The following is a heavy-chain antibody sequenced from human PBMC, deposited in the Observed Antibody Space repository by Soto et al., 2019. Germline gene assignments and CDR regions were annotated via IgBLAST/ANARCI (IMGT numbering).Heavy chain of an antibody. V-gene: IGHV3-23*01. CDR2: ISGSGGST. CDR1: GFTFSSYA. Sequence: GGSLRLSCAASGFTFSSYAMSWVRQAPGKGLEWVSAISGSGGSTYYADSVKGRFTISRDNSKNTLYLQMNSLRAEDTAVYYCAKDRGKAVAVHRYYYYGMDVWGQGTTVTVSS. CDR3: AKDRGKAVAVHRYYYYGMDV. J-gene: IGHJ6*02. D-gene: IGHD6-19*01.